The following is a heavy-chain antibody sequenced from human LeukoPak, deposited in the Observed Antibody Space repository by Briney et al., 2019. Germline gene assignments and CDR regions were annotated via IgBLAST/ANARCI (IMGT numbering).Heavy chain of an antibody. CDR3: ARLLKYSGSYHCDS. J-gene: IGHJ5*01. CDR1: GGSISSSRHY. CDR2: VSYSGSS. Sequence: TSETLSLTCTVSGGSISSSRHYWGWLRQPPGKGLEWIVNVSYSGSSYYNPSLKSRVTVTVHTSKNQFTLKVTSVTDADTAVYYCARLLKYSGSYHCDSWGQGTPVTVSS. V-gene: IGHV4-39*01. D-gene: IGHD1-26*01.